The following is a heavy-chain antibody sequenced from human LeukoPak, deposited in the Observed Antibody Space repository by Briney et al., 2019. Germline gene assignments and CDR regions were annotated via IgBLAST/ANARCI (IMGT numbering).Heavy chain of an antibody. CDR1: GGSFSGYY. V-gene: IGHV4-34*01. CDR2: INHSGST. J-gene: IGHJ5*02. Sequence: SETLSLTCAVYGGSFSGYYWSWIRQPPGEGLEWIGEINHSGSTNYNPSLKSRVTISVDTSKNQFSLKLSSVTAADTAVYYCARGESIAVAGTGHWFDPWGQGTLVTVSS. CDR3: ARGESIAVAGTGHWFDP. D-gene: IGHD6-19*01.